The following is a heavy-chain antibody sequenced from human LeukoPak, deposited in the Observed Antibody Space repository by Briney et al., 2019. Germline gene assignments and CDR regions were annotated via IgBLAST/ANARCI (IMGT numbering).Heavy chain of an antibody. Sequence: GESLQISCKGSGYSFTSYWIGWVRQMPGKGLEWMGIIYPGDSDTRYSPSFQGQVTISADKSISTAYLQWSSLKASDTAMYYCARRDCGGDCSAGWFDPWGQGTLVTVSS. CDR2: IYPGDSDT. V-gene: IGHV5-51*01. CDR3: ARRDCGGDCSAGWFDP. D-gene: IGHD2-21*02. CDR1: GYSFTSYW. J-gene: IGHJ5*02.